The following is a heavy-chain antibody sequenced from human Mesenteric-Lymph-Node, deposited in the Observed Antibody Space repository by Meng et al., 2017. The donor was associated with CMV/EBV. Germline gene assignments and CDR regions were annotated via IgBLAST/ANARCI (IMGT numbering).Heavy chain of an antibody. D-gene: IGHD2-2*01. J-gene: IGHJ4*02. V-gene: IGHV3-74*01. CDR1: SYW. CDR2: INSDGSST. CDR3: ARVRGLGYCSSTSCPRPFDY. Sequence: SYWMHCVRQAPGKGLVWVSRINSDGSSTSYADSVKGRFTISRDNAKNTLYLQMNSLRAEDTAVYYCARVRGLGYCSSTSCPRPFDYWGQGTLVTVSS.